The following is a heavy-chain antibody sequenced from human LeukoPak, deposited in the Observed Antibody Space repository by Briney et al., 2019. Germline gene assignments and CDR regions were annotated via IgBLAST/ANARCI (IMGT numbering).Heavy chain of an antibody. J-gene: IGHJ6*03. CDR2: INHSGST. CDR3: ARVGGYCSSTSCYYYYYYMDV. Sequence: SETLSLTCAVYGGSFSGYYWSWIRQPPGKGLEWIGEINHSGSTNYNPSLKSRVTISVDTSKNQFSLKLSSVTAADTAVYYCARVGGYCSSTSCYYYYYYMDVWGKGTTVTVSS. D-gene: IGHD2-2*01. CDR1: GGSFSGYY. V-gene: IGHV4-34*01.